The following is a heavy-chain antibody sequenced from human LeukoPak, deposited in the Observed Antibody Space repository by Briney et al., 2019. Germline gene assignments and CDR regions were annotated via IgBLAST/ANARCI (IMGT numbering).Heavy chain of an antibody. CDR3: TRVCTSCKQGAFDI. Sequence: GGSLRLPFPASGFTFGDYAMSWVGQAPGKGLEGVGFIGSKAYGGTTEYAASVKGRFTISRDDSKSIAYLQMNSLKTEDTAVYYCTRVCTSCKQGAFDIGGQGTLVTVSS. J-gene: IGHJ4*02. D-gene: IGHD2-2*01. V-gene: IGHV3-49*04. CDR1: GFTFGDYA. CDR2: IGSKAYGGTT.